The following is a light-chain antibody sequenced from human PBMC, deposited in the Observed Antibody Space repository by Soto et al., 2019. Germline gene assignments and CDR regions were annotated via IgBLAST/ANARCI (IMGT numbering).Light chain of an antibody. CDR3: QQYNYFGA. CDR2: DAS. CDR1: QSISSW. V-gene: IGKV1-5*01. J-gene: IGKJ1*01. Sequence: DIQMTQSPSTLSASVGDRVTITCRASQSISSWLAWYQQKPGKAPKLLIYDASNLESGVPSRFSGGGSGTEFSLTISSLQPDDFATYYCQQYNYFGAFGQGTRWIS.